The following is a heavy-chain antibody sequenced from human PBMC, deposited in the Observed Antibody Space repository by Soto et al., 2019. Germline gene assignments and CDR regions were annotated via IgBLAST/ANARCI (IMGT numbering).Heavy chain of an antibody. CDR1: GGTFSSYA. Sequence: QVQLVQSGAEVKKPGSSVKVSCKASGGTFSSYAISWVRQAPGQGLEWMGGIIPIFGTANYAQKCQGRVTITADESTSTAYMELSSLRSEDTAVYYCARDRGAVTLGGVHFDYWGQGTLVTVSS. D-gene: IGHD6-19*01. CDR2: IIPIFGTA. J-gene: IGHJ4*02. CDR3: ARDRGAVTLGGVHFDY. V-gene: IGHV1-69*01.